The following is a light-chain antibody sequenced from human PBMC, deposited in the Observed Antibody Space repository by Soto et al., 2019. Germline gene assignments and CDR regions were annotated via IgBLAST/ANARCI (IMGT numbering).Light chain of an antibody. V-gene: IGKV1-5*03. Sequence: DIQMTQSPSTLSGSVGDRVTITCRASQTISSWLAWYQQKPGKAPKLLIYKASTLKSGVPSRFSGSGSGTEFTLTIRSMQTDPFATYYCQHYNSYSEAFGQGTKVDIK. J-gene: IGKJ1*01. CDR1: QTISSW. CDR2: KAS. CDR3: QHYNSYSEA.